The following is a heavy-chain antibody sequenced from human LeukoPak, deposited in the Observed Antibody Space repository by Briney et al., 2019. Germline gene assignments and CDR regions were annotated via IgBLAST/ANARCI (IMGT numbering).Heavy chain of an antibody. CDR2: ISYDGSNK. CDR3: AKGPWELTPYYFDY. CDR1: GFTFSSYA. D-gene: IGHD1-26*01. J-gene: IGHJ4*02. V-gene: IGHV3-30*04. Sequence: QPGGSLRLSCAASGFTFSSYAMHWVRQAPGKGLEWVAVISYDGSNKYYADSVKGRFTISRDNSKNTLYLQMNSLRAEDTAVYYCAKGPWELTPYYFDYWGQGTLVTVSS.